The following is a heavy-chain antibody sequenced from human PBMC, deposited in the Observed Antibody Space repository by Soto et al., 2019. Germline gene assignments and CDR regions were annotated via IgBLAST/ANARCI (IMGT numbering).Heavy chain of an antibody. Sequence: SQTLSLTCVISGDSVSSNSSAWNCIRQSPSRGLEWLGRTYYRSKWYNDYAVSVKSRITINPDTSKNQFSLQLNSVTPEDTAVYYCARDAAPSSAGYYYYYGMDVWGQGTTVTVSS. CDR1: GDSVSSNSSA. V-gene: IGHV6-1*01. CDR2: TYYRSKWYN. J-gene: IGHJ6*02. CDR3: ARDAAPSSAGYYYYYGMDV.